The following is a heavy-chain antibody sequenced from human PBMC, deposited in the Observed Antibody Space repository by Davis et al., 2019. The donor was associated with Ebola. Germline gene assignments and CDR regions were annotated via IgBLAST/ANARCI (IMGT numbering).Heavy chain of an antibody. Sequence: SVKVSCKASGGTFSSSAFSWVRQAPGQGLEWMGTIIPIFGSANYAQKFQGRVTITADEFTSTAYMELSSLRSEDTAVYYCAREHTSGWYATFDYWGQGTLVTVSS. CDR2: IIPIFGSA. J-gene: IGHJ4*02. CDR1: GGTFSSSA. D-gene: IGHD6-19*01. CDR3: AREHTSGWYATFDY. V-gene: IGHV1-69*13.